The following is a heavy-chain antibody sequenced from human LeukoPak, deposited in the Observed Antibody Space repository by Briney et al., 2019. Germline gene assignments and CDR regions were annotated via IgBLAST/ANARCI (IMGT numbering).Heavy chain of an antibody. Sequence: ASVKVSCKASGYTFTSYGISWVRQAPGQGLEWMGRISAYNGNTNYAHKFQGRVTMTTDTSTSTAYKELRSLRSDDTAVYYCARSTVTTFGVDWFDPWGQGTLVTVSS. CDR1: GYTFTSYG. CDR2: ISAYNGNT. J-gene: IGHJ5*02. CDR3: ARSTVTTFGVDWFDP. V-gene: IGHV1-18*01. D-gene: IGHD4-17*01.